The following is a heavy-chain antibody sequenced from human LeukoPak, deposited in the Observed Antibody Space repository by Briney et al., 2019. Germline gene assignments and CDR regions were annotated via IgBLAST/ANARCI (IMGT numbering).Heavy chain of an antibody. CDR3: AKDTGSGYYDY. CDR2: ISWDGGST. D-gene: IGHD3-22*01. Sequence: GGSLRLSCAASGFTFDDYTMHWVRQAPGKGLEWVSLISWDGGSTYYADSVKGRFTISRDNSKNSLYLQMNSQRTEDTALYYCAKDTGSGYYDYWGQGTLVTVSS. CDR1: GFTFDDYT. J-gene: IGHJ4*02. V-gene: IGHV3-43*01.